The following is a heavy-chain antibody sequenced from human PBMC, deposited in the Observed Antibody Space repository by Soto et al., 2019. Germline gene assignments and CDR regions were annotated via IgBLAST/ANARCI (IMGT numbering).Heavy chain of an antibody. V-gene: IGHV3-30*18. CDR2: ISYDESSK. Sequence: QVQLVESGGGVVQPGRSLRLSCAASGFTFSNYGMHWVRQAPGKGLEWVAVISYDESSKYYVDSVKGRFTISRDNSKNALYLQMNSLRPEDTAVYYCAKDAPPKQQLDGMLDYWGQGTLITVSS. D-gene: IGHD6-13*01. CDR3: AKDAPPKQQLDGMLDY. CDR1: GFTFSNYG. J-gene: IGHJ4*02.